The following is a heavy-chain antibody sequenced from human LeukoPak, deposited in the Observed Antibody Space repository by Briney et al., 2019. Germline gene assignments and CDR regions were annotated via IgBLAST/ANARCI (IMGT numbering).Heavy chain of an antibody. Sequence: SETLSLTCTVSGGSISSYYWSWIRQPPGKGLEWIGYIYYSGSTNYNPSLKSRVTISVDTSKNQFSLKLSSVTAADTAVYYCARVDYGGNSAYYYYYMDVWGKGTTVTVSS. D-gene: IGHD4-23*01. V-gene: IGHV4-59*08. CDR1: GGSISSYY. CDR3: ARVDYGGNSAYYYYYMDV. CDR2: IYYSGST. J-gene: IGHJ6*03.